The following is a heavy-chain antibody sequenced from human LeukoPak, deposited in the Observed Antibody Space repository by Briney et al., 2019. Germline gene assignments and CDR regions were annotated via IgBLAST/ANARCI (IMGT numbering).Heavy chain of an antibody. Sequence: GGSLRLSCAASGFTFSSYAMHWVRQAPGKGLEWVAVISYDGSNKYYADSVKGRFTISRDNSKNTLYLQMNSLRAEDTAVYYCARDGPSRFLEWLLFDYWGQGTLVTVSS. CDR1: GFTFSSYA. CDR2: ISYDGSNK. CDR3: ARDGPSRFLEWLLFDY. J-gene: IGHJ4*02. V-gene: IGHV3-30*04. D-gene: IGHD3-3*01.